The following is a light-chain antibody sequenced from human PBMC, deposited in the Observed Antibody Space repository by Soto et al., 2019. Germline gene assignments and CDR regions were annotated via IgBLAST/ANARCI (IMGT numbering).Light chain of an antibody. CDR3: SSYTGSLVI. Sequence: QSALTQPASVSGSPGQSITISCTGTSSDIGGYDCVSWYQQHPGKAPKLMIFEVSNRPSGVSNRFSGSKSGNTASLTISGHQAEDEADYYCSSYTGSLVIFGGGTKLTVL. V-gene: IGLV2-14*01. CDR2: EVS. CDR1: SSDIGGYDC. J-gene: IGLJ2*01.